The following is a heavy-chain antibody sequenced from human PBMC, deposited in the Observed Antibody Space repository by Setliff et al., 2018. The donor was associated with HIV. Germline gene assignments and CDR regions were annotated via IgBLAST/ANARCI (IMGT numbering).Heavy chain of an antibody. CDR2: LSGSGGST. V-gene: IGHV3-23*01. J-gene: IGHJ1*01. CDR3: AQAQTSVSGSYYQYLQH. Sequence: PSETLSLTCAVSGYSISSGYYWGWVRQAPGKGLEWVSSLSGSGGSTYYADSVKGRFTISRDNSKNTLYLRMNSLRAEDTAVYYCAQAQTSVSGSYYQYLQHWGQGTLVTVSS. CDR1: GYSISSGYY. D-gene: IGHD3-10*01.